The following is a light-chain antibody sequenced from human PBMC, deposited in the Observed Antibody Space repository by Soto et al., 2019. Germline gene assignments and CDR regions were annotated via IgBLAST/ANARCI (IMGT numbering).Light chain of an antibody. CDR2: DAS. Sequence: EMVLTQSPATLSLYPGEGATLSCRASQSVSSYLAWYQQKPGQAPRLLIYDASNRATGIPARFSGSGSGTDFTLTISSLEPEDFAVYYCQQRSNWPKITFGQGTRLEVK. V-gene: IGKV3-11*01. CDR1: QSVSSY. J-gene: IGKJ5*01. CDR3: QQRSNWPKIT.